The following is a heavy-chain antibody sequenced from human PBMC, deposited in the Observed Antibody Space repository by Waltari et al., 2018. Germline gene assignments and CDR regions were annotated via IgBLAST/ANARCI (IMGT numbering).Heavy chain of an antibody. CDR3: ASQQLVLRGPFDY. V-gene: IGHV4-39*01. J-gene: IGHJ4*02. CDR2: IYYSGST. CDR1: GGSISSSSYH. Sequence: QLQLQESGPGLVKPSETLSLTCTVSGGSISSSSYHWGWLRQPPGKGLEWIGSIYYSGSTYYNPSLKSRVTISVDTSKNQFSLKLSSVTAADTAVYYCASQQLVLRGPFDYWGQGTLVTVSS. D-gene: IGHD6-13*01.